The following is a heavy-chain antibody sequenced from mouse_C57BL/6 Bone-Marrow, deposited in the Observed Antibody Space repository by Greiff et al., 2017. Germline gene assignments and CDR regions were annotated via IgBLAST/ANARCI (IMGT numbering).Heavy chain of an antibody. CDR2: LNHDGSST. J-gene: IGHJ2*01. V-gene: IGHV5-16*01. CDR1: GFTFSDYY. Sequence: EVKLMEPEGGLEQPGSSMKLSCTASGFTFSDYYMAWVRQVPEKGLEWVANLNHDGSSTNYLDSLKSRFTISRDNATNILYLQMSSLKSEDTATYYCARERITYYCDYWGQGTTLTVSS. CDR3: ARERITYYCDY. D-gene: IGHD2-4*01.